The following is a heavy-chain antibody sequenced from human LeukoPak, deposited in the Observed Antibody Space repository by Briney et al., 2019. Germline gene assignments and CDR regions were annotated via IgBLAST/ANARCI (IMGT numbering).Heavy chain of an antibody. CDR3: ASAGLITAGRVLDY. CDR1: GFTFSSYW. D-gene: IGHD3-16*01. J-gene: IGHJ4*02. CDR2: IKQDGSEK. Sequence: PGGSLRLSCAASGFTFSSYWMSWVRQAPGKGLEWVANIKQDGSEKYYVDSVKGRFTISRDNAKNSLYLQMNSLRAEDTAVYYCASAGLITAGRVLDYWGQGTLVTVSS. V-gene: IGHV3-7*01.